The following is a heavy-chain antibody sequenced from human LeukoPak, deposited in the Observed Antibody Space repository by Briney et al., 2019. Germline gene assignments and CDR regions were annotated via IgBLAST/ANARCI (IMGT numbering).Heavy chain of an antibody. CDR3: ARKEQGYGSGSYYHRPNWFDP. Sequence: SETLSLTCAVHGGSFSGYYWSWIRQPPGKGLEWIGEINHSGSTNYNPSLKSRVTISVDTSKNQFSLKLSSVTAADTAVYYCARKEQGYGSGSYYHRPNWFDPWGQGTLVTVSS. V-gene: IGHV4-34*01. CDR1: GGSFSGYY. J-gene: IGHJ5*02. CDR2: INHSGST. D-gene: IGHD3-10*01.